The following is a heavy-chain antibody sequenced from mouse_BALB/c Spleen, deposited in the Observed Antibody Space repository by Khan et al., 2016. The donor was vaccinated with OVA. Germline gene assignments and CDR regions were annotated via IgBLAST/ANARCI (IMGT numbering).Heavy chain of an antibody. CDR3: ARNGFGNYEIWDY. V-gene: IGHV1-5*01. D-gene: IGHD2-1*01. CDR2: IYPGNSDT. CDR1: GYTFTNYW. Sequence: EVQLQESGTVLARPGASVKMSCKASGYTFTNYWMHWVKQRPGQGLEWIGTIYPGNSDTNSNQKFPGKAKLTAVTSTSTAYMELSSLTNEDSAVYYCARNGFGNYEIWDYWGQGTTLTVSS. J-gene: IGHJ2*01.